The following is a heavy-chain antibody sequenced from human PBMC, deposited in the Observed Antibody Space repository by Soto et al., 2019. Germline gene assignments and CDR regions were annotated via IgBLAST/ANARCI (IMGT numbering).Heavy chain of an antibody. Sequence: EVQLLESGGGLVQPGGSLRLSCAASGFTFSSYAMSWVRQATGKGLEWVSAISGSGGSTFYADSVKGRFTISRDNSKNTLYLQMNSLRAEDTAVYYCAKDEQWLVRGVYYSGQGTLVTVSS. D-gene: IGHD6-19*01. CDR1: GFTFSSYA. CDR2: ISGSGGST. CDR3: AKDEQWLVRGVYY. V-gene: IGHV3-23*01. J-gene: IGHJ4*02.